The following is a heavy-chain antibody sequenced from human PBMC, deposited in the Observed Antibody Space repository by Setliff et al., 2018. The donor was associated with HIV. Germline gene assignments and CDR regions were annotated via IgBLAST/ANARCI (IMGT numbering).Heavy chain of an antibody. CDR3: ARYGDGFDY. V-gene: IGHV3-48*03. Sequence: PGGSLRLSCAASGFIFSNYEMNWVRQAPGKGLEWVSYISSSGTTKYYADSVKGRFTISRDNAQNSLNLQMNNLTAEDTSVYYCARYGDGFDYWGQGTLVTVS. J-gene: IGHJ4*02. CDR2: ISSSGTTK. D-gene: IGHD2-21*02. CDR1: GFIFSNYE.